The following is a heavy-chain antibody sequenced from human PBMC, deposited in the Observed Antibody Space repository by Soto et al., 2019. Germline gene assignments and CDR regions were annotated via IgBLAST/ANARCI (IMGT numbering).Heavy chain of an antibody. Sequence: SETLSLTCAVSGGSISSGGYSWSWIRQSPGKGLEWIGYIYHSGSTYYNPSLKSRVTISVDTSKNQFSLKLSSVTTADTAVYYCVKAGGGCSFYSRGQGTLVTVSS. CDR1: GGSISSGGYS. V-gene: IGHV4-30-2*02. D-gene: IGHD2-15*01. CDR2: IYHSGST. CDR3: VKAGGGCSFYS. J-gene: IGHJ4*02.